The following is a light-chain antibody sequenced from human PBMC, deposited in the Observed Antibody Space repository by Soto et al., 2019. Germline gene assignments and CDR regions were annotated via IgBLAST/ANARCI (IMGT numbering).Light chain of an antibody. CDR1: QDIGTS. V-gene: IGKV1-17*01. J-gene: IGKJ3*01. CDR2: TIS. CDR3: LQPYAFPFT. Sequence: DIQMTQSPSSLSASVGGRVTITCRASQDIGTSLDWFQQKPGTAPKRLIYTISDLKSGVPSRFSGGGSGKEFTLTTSSLQPEDYATYYCLQPYAFPFTFGPRNKVHV.